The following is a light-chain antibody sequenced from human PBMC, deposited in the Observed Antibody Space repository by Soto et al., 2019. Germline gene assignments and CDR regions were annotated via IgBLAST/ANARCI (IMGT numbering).Light chain of an antibody. J-gene: IGKJ1*01. CDR1: QSVSGTY. V-gene: IGKV3-20*01. CDR3: QEYGNSRT. Sequence: EIVLTQSPGTLSLSPGDRATLSCRASQSVSGTYVAWYQQKPGQSPRLLIYRASSRATGIPDRFSGSGSGTDFTLTISRPEPEDFAVYYCQEYGNSRTFGQGTKVEIK. CDR2: RAS.